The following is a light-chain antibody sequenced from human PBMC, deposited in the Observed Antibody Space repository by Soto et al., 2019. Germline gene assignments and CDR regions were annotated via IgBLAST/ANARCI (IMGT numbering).Light chain of an antibody. J-gene: IGKJ1*01. V-gene: IGKV1-27*01. Sequence: DIQMTQSPSSLSASVGDRVTITCRASQGISTYLAWYQQKPGKVPKLLISDASTLHSGVPSRFSGSGSGTDFTLTISSLQPEDVATYYCQKYNSPLWTFGQGTQVEIK. CDR1: QGISTY. CDR2: DAS. CDR3: QKYNSPLWT.